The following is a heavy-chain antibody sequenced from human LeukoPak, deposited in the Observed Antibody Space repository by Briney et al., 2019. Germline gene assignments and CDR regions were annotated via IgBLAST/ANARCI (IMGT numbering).Heavy chain of an antibody. J-gene: IGHJ4*02. CDR2: INHSGST. Sequence: PSETLSLTCTVSGGSISSSSYYWGWIRQPPGKGLEWIGEINHSGSTNYNPSLKSRVTISVDTSKNQFSLKLSSVTAADTAVYYCARLPITIFSPWGYYFDYWGQGTLVTVSS. V-gene: IGHV4-39*07. CDR1: GGSISSSSYY. CDR3: ARLPITIFSPWGYYFDY. D-gene: IGHD3-9*01.